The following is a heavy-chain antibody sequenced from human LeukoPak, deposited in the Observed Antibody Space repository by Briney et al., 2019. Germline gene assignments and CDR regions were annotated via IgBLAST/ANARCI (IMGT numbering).Heavy chain of an antibody. V-gene: IGHV4-59*08. Sequence: SETLSLTCTVSGGSINSYYWSWIRQPPGKGLEWIGYIYYSGSTNYNPSLKSRVTISVDTSKNQFSLKLSSVTAADTAVYYCASSSSWYLMSWFDPWGQGTLVTVSS. CDR3: ASSSSWYLMSWFDP. CDR2: IYYSGST. CDR1: GGSINSYY. D-gene: IGHD6-13*01. J-gene: IGHJ5*02.